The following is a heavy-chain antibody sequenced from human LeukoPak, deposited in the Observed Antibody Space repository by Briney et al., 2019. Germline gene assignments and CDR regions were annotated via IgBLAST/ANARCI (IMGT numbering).Heavy chain of an antibody. CDR2: IYDNGYT. CDR1: GGSISNYY. D-gene: IGHD1-26*01. V-gene: IGHV4-59*12. J-gene: IGHJ4*02. CDR3: ARRAWSQWVFDF. Sequence: PSETLSLTCAVSGGSISNYYWSWIRQAPGKGLELIGAIYDNGYTNYNPSLKSRVIISVDTSKNQFSLTVSSVTAADTAVYHCARRAWSQWVFDFWAREPRSPSPQ.